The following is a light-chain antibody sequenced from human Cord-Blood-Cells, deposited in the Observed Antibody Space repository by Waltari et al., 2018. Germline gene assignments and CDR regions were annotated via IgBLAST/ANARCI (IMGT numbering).Light chain of an antibody. V-gene: IGLV1-40*01. CDR1: SPNIGAGNV. CDR2: GNS. J-gene: IGLJ3*02. Sequence: QPVLRQPPPASGAPGQAATLPSPGSSPNIGAGNVVHWYQQLPGTAPKLLTYGNSNRPSGVPDRFSGSKSGTSASLAITGLQAEDEADYYCQSYDSSLSGVFGGGTKLTVL. CDR3: QSYDSSLSGV.